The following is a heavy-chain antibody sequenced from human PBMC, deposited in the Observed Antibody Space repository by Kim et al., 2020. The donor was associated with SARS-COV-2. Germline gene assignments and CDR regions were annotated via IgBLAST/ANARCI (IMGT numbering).Heavy chain of an antibody. CDR3: PAGQGWLHDF. V-gene: IGHV3-7*01. CDR2: IDRDGSEI. J-gene: IGHJ4*02. Sequence: GGSLRLSCAASGFTFSDYYMNWVRQAPGKGLEWVAIIDRDGSEIHYVDSVKGRFTISRDNSKKSLYLQMNSLRAEDTALYFCPAGQGWLHDFWGQGTLVTVSS. CDR1: GFTFSDYY. D-gene: IGHD5-12*01.